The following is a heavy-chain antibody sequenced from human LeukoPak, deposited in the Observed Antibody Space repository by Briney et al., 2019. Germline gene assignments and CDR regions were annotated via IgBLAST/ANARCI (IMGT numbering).Heavy chain of an antibody. CDR1: GFTFSSYA. V-gene: IGHV3-30*04. J-gene: IGHJ4*02. D-gene: IGHD5-12*01. CDR3: ARGLRGCSGYTRYY. CDR2: ISYDGSNK. Sequence: GGSLRLSCAASGFTFSSYAMHWVRQAPGKGLEWVAVISYDGSNKYYADSVRGRFTISRDNSKNTLYLQMNSLRAEDTAVYYCARGLRGCSGYTRYYWGQGTLVTVSS.